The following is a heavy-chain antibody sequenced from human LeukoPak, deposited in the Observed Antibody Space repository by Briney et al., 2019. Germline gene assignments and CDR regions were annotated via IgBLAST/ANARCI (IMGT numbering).Heavy chain of an antibody. V-gene: IGHV1-2*02. CDR3: ARDRPGYSSYFDP. J-gene: IGHJ5*02. CDR2: INTKTGGT. CDR1: GYSFTDYH. Sequence: ASVKVYCRASGYSFTDYHMHWGRQAPGQGPEWMGWINTKTGGTNYAQTFQGRVTLTRDTSISTVYMEMSSLRSDDTAVYYCARDRPGYSSYFDPWGQGTLVTVSS. D-gene: IGHD6-19*01.